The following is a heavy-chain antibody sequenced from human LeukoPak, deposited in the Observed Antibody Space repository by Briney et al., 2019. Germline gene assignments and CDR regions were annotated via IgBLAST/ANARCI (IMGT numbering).Heavy chain of an antibody. D-gene: IGHD3-10*01. CDR1: GFTVSSKY. CDR2: MYSGGST. J-gene: IGHJ4*02. Sequence: GGSLRLSCAASGFTVSSKYMSWVRQAPGKGLEWVSVMYSGGSTYYADSVEGRFTIPRDNSKNTGYLQMNSLRAEDTAVYYCASVTMVRGPHFDYWGQGTLVTVSS. CDR3: ASVTMVRGPHFDY. V-gene: IGHV3-53*01.